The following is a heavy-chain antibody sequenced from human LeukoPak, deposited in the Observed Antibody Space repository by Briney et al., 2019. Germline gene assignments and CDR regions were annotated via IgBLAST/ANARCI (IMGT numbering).Heavy chain of an antibody. CDR1: GYTFTSFD. J-gene: IGHJ4*02. Sequence: EASVKVSCKASGYTFTSFDINWVRQATGQGLEWMGWMNPNSGNTGYAQKFQGRVTMTRNTSISTAYMELSSLRSEDTAVYYCAVGGSGSYYKLFDYWGQGTLVTVSS. CDR3: AVGGSGSYYKLFDY. D-gene: IGHD3-10*01. CDR2: MNPNSGNT. V-gene: IGHV1-8*01.